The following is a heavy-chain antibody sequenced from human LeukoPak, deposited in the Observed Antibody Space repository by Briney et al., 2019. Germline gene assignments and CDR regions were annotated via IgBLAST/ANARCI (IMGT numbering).Heavy chain of an antibody. CDR3: ARWRGAQSEFEY. Sequence: GGSLGLSCTASGFTFSTYWMSWVRQALGKGLECVASIKHDGSEKEYVDSVKGRFTISRDNAKNSLYLQMISLRAEDTAVYYCARWRGAQSEFEYWGQGTLVTVSS. D-gene: IGHD3-3*01. CDR1: GFTFSTYW. V-gene: IGHV3-7*01. J-gene: IGHJ4*02. CDR2: IKHDGSEK.